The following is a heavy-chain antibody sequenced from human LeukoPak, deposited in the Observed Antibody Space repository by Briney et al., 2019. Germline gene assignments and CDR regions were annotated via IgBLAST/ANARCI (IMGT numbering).Heavy chain of an antibody. CDR2: IYYSGGT. J-gene: IGHJ5*02. CDR1: GGSISSGNYY. Sequence: NPSETLPLTCTVSGGSISSGNYYWSWLRQHPGKGLEWVGYIYYSGGTQYNPSLKSRLTISVDTSKNQFSLRLSSVTAADTAVYYCARLDILTAANFDPWGQGTLVTVSS. CDR3: ARLDILTAANFDP. V-gene: IGHV4-31*03. D-gene: IGHD3-9*01.